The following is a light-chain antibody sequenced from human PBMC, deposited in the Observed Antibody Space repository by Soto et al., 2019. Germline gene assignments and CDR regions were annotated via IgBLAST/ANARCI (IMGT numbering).Light chain of an antibody. CDR2: WAS. J-gene: IGKJ1*01. CDR1: QSVLYSSNNKNY. Sequence: DIVMTQSPDSLAVSLGERATINCKSSQSVLYSSNNKNYLAWYQQRPGQPPNLLIYWASTRESGVPDRFRGSGSGTDFTLTITSLQAEDVAIYYCQQYFSFPLMFGQGTKVQIK. CDR3: QQYFSFPLM. V-gene: IGKV4-1*01.